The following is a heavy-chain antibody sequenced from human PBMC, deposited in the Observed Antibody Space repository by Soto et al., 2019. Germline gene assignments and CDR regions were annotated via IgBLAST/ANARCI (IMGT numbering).Heavy chain of an antibody. Sequence: GASVKVSCKASGGTFSSYAISWVRQAPGQGLEWMGGIIPIFGTANYARKFQGRVTITADESTSTAYMELSSLRSEDTAVYYCARTGNDGVDYWGQGTLVTVSS. CDR1: GGTFSSYA. V-gene: IGHV1-69*13. D-gene: IGHD1-1*01. J-gene: IGHJ4*02. CDR2: IIPIFGTA. CDR3: ARTGNDGVDY.